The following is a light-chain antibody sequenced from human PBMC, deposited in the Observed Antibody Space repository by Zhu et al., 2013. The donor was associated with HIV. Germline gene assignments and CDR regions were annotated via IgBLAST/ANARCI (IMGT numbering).Light chain of an antibody. J-gene: IGKJ1*01. CDR1: QGIRDD. CDR3: LQDYNYPRT. CDR2: AAS. Sequence: AIQMTQSPSSLSASVGDRVTITCRASQGIRDDLGWYQQKPGKAPKLLIYAASSLQSGVPSRFSGSGSDTDFTLTISSLQPEDFATYYCLQDYNYPRTFGQGTKVEIK. V-gene: IGKV1-6*01.